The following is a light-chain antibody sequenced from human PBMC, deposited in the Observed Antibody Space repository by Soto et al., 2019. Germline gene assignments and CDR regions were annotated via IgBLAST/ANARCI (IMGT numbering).Light chain of an antibody. CDR1: QTVSSNY. V-gene: IGKV3-20*01. Sequence: EIVLTQSPGTLSLSPGERATLSCRASQTVSSNYLVWYQQRPGQAPRLLIYGASRRATGIPDRFSGSGSGTDFTLTISRLEPEDFAVYYCQQYGSSPSWTFGQGTKVEIK. J-gene: IGKJ1*01. CDR2: GAS. CDR3: QQYGSSPSWT.